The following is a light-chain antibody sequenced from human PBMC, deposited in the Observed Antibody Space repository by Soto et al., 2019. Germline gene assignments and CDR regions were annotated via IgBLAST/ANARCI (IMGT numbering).Light chain of an antibody. CDR2: DVS. Sequence: QSALTQPASVSGSPGQSITISCTGTSSDVGGYNYVSWYQQHPGTAPKFMIYDVSNRPSGVSNRFSGSKSGNTASLTISGLQAEDEADYYCSSYTTSNTRQTVFGTGTKLTVL. CDR1: SSDVGGYNY. V-gene: IGLV2-14*01. J-gene: IGLJ1*01. CDR3: SSYTTSNTRQTV.